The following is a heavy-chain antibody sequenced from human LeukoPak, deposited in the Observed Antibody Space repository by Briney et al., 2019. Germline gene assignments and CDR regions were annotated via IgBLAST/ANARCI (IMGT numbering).Heavy chain of an antibody. CDR1: GFTFSSYE. Sequence: PGGSLRLSCAASGFTFSSYEMNWVRQAPGKGLEWVSYISSSGSTIYYADSVKGRFTISRDTAKNSLYLQMNSLRAEDTAVYYCAELAITMIGGVWGKGTTVTISS. V-gene: IGHV3-48*03. J-gene: IGHJ6*04. CDR3: AELAITMIGGV. D-gene: IGHD3-10*02. CDR2: ISSSGSTI.